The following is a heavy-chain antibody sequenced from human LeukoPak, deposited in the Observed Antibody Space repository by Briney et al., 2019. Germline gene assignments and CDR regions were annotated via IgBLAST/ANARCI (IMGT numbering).Heavy chain of an antibody. CDR1: GYTFTGYY. Sequence: ASVKVSCKASGYTFTGYYMHWVRQAPGQGLEWMGWINPNSGGTNYAQKFQGWVTMTRDTPISTAYMELSRLRSDDTAVYYCAKGSDCSGGNCYILDRHFDYWGQGTLVTVSS. CDR2: INPNSGGT. J-gene: IGHJ4*02. V-gene: IGHV1-2*04. D-gene: IGHD2-15*01. CDR3: AKGSDCSGGNCYILDRHFDY.